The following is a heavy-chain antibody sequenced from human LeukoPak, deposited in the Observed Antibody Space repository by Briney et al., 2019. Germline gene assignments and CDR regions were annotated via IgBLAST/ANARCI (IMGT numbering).Heavy chain of an antibody. J-gene: IGHJ4*02. CDR1: GFTFSSYS. CDR3: ARDPIRSSTVGY. V-gene: IGHV3-21*01. Sequence: GGSLRLSCAASGFTFSSYSMNWVHQAPGKGLEWVSSISSSSSYIYYADSVKGRFTISRDNAKNSLYLQMNSLRAEDTAVYYCARDPIRSSTVGYWGQGTLVTVSS. D-gene: IGHD2-2*01. CDR2: ISSSSSYI.